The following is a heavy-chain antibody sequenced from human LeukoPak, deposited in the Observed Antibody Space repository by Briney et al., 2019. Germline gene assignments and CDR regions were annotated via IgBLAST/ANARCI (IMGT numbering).Heavy chain of an antibody. CDR2: IWYDGSKT. V-gene: IGHV3-33*06. Sequence: GGSLRLSCAASGFTFSSHGMQWVRQAPGKGGEWVALIWYDGSKTNYVDSVRGRFTISRDSEKNTVYLQMNRLRDEDTAVYFCAKDLSYGSLLFDPCGQGTLVTVSS. CDR1: GFTFSSHG. J-gene: IGHJ5*02. D-gene: IGHD3-10*01. CDR3: AKDLSYGSLLFDP.